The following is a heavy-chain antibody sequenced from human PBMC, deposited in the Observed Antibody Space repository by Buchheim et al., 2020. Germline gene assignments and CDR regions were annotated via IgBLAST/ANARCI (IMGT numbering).Heavy chain of an antibody. D-gene: IGHD3/OR15-3a*01. CDR2: LSAKTGQT. Sequence: QLVQSGVEVKKPGASVKVSCKASGYRFTNYAISWVRQDPGQGLEWMGWLSAKTGQTKHAQKFRGRPTMTTDTSTTPAYMELRSLGADDTAVYYCARDLAMDGSFQCDYWGLGAL. J-gene: IGHJ4*02. CDR3: ARDLAMDGSFQCDY. V-gene: IGHV1-18*01. CDR1: GYRFTNYA.